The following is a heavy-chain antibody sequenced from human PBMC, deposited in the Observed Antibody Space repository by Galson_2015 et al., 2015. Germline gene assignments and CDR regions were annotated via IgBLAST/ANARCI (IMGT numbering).Heavy chain of an antibody. D-gene: IGHD6-13*01. CDR1: GGTFSTHA. Sequence: SVKASCKASGGTFSTHAMSWVRQAPGQGLEWMGGITPIFGTANYAQKFQGRVTITADESTSTVYMELRSLRSEDTAVYYCAREGKAAPTNPVDYWGQGTLVTVSS. V-gene: IGHV1-69*13. J-gene: IGHJ4*02. CDR3: AREGKAAPTNPVDY. CDR2: ITPIFGTA.